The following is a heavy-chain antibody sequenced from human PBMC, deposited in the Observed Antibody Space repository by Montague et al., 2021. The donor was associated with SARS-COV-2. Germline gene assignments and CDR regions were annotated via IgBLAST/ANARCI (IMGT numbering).Heavy chain of an antibody. Sequence: SETLSLTCTVSGGSISSYYWSWLRQSPGKGLEWIGYIYYSGSTXXXPSXXXPVTISVDTSKNQFSLKLSSVTAADTAVYYCARGDVEMATIKSGGPFYHFDYWGQGTLVTGSS. CDR3: ARGDVEMATIKSGGPFYHFDY. J-gene: IGHJ4*02. CDR2: IYYSGST. CDR1: GGSISSYY. D-gene: IGHD5-24*01. V-gene: IGHV4-59*13.